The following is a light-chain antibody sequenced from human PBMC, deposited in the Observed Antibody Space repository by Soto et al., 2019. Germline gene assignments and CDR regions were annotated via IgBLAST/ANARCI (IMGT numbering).Light chain of an antibody. CDR1: SNDVGSYDL. CDR3: CSFADTFTYV. CDR2: EVH. Sequence: QSVLTQPASVSGSPGQWITISGTGTSNDVGSYDLVSGYQHHPGKTPKLMIYEVHKRPSGVSNRFSGSKSGNTASLTISGLQTEDEADYYCCSFADTFTYVFGTGTKVTVL. V-gene: IGLV2-23*02. J-gene: IGLJ1*01.